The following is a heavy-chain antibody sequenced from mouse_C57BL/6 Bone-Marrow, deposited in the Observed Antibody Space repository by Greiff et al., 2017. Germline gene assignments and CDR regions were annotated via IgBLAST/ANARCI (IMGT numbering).Heavy chain of an antibody. J-gene: IGHJ4*01. CDR2: ISNGGGST. CDR3: ARRTTVVADYYAMDY. D-gene: IGHD1-1*01. V-gene: IGHV5-12*01. Sequence: DVKLVESGGGLVQPGGSLKLSCAASGFTFSDYYMYWVRQTPEKRLEWVAYISNGGGSTYYPDTVKGRFTISRDNAKNTLYLQMSRLKSEDTAMYYCARRTTVVADYYAMDYWGQGTSVTVSS. CDR1: GFTFSDYY.